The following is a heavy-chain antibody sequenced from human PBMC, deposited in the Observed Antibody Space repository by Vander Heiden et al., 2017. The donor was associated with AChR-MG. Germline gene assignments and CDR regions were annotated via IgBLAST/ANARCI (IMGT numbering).Heavy chain of an antibody. J-gene: IGHJ2*01. Sequence: QVQLQESGPGLVKPSQTLSLTSTVSGGSISSGGYYWSWIRQHPGKGLEWIGYIYYSGSTYYNPSLKSRVTISVDTSKNQFSLKLSSVTAADTAVYYCARDRWASQYFDLWGRGTLVTVSS. CDR2: IYYSGST. CDR1: GGSISSGGYY. CDR3: ARDRWASQYFDL. D-gene: IGHD1-26*01. V-gene: IGHV4-31*03.